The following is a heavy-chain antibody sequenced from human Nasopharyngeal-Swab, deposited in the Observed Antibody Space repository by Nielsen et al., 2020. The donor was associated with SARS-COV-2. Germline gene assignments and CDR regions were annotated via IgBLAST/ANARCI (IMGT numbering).Heavy chain of an antibody. CDR1: GFTFSSYA. D-gene: IGHD4-23*01. CDR3: ASAYGGSYWYFGL. CDR2: ISYDGSNK. J-gene: IGHJ2*01. Sequence: GESLKISCAASGFTFSSYAMHWVRQAPGKGLEWVAVISYDGSNKYYADSVKGRFTISRDNSKNTLYLQMNSLRAEDTAVYYCASAYGGSYWYFGLWGRGTLVPVSS. V-gene: IGHV3-30-3*01.